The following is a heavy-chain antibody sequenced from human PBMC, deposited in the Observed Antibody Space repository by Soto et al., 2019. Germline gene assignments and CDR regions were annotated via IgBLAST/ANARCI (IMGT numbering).Heavy chain of an antibody. CDR3: ARGGDSSGWYGAFDI. Sequence: PGGSLRLSCAASGFTFSSYEMNWVRQAPGKGLEWVSYISSSGSTIYYTDSVKGRFTISRDNAKNSLSLQMNSLRAEDTAVYYCARGGDSSGWYGAFDIWGQGTMVTVSS. V-gene: IGHV3-48*03. CDR2: ISSSGSTI. D-gene: IGHD6-19*01. J-gene: IGHJ3*02. CDR1: GFTFSSYE.